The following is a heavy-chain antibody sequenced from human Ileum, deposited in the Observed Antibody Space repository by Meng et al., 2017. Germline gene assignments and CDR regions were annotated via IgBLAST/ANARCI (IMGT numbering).Heavy chain of an antibody. CDR2: ILHSGST. J-gene: IGHJ4*02. CDR1: SGSITSDTY. V-gene: IGHV4-4*02. CDR3: ARHGGYYQGF. D-gene: IGHD4-23*01. Sequence: QVRLQEAGPALVRPSETLSLTCAVSSGSITSDTYWSCVRLPPGKGLEWIGQILHSGSTFYNPSLKSRVTMSVDKSKSQFSRMLTSVTAADTAVYYCARHGGYYQGFWGQGTLVTVSS.